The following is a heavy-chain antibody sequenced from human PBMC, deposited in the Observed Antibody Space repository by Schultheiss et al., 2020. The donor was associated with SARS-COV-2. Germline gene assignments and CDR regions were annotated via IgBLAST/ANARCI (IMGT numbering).Heavy chain of an antibody. V-gene: IGHV3-66*01. Sequence: GESLKISCAASGFTFSDAWMSWVRQAPGKGLEWVSVIYSGGSTYYADSVKGRFTISRDNSKNTLYLQMNSLRAEDTAVYYCARAGLGPLDYWGQGTLVTVSS. CDR1: GFTFSDAW. D-gene: IGHD6-19*01. J-gene: IGHJ4*02. CDR3: ARAGLGPLDY. CDR2: IYSGGST.